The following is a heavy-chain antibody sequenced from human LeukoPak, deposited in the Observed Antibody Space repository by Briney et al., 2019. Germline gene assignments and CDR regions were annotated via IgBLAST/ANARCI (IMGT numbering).Heavy chain of an antibody. V-gene: IGHV3-30*19. CDR3: ARGGGHTAMAPPGFWYFDY. J-gene: IGHJ4*02. CDR2: IWYDGSNK. CDR1: GFTFSSYG. Sequence: GGSLRLSCAASGFTFSSYGMHWVRQAPGKGLEWVAVIWYDGSNKYYADSVKGRFTISRDNSKNTLYLQMNSLRAEDTAVYYCARGGGHTAMAPPGFWYFDYWGQGTLVTVSS. D-gene: IGHD5-18*01.